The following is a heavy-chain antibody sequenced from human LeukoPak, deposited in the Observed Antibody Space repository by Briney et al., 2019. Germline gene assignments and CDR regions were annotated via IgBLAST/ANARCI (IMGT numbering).Heavy chain of an antibody. Sequence: PGGSLRLSCAASGFTFSSSVMHWVRQAPGKGLEWVAVIWFDGSNKYYADSVKGRFTISRDNSKNTLYLQMNSLRAEDTAVYYCARQRGGFRGNYYYYMDVWGKGTTVTVSS. CDR3: ARQRGGFRGNYYYYMDV. CDR2: IWFDGSNK. CDR1: GFTFSSSV. J-gene: IGHJ6*03. D-gene: IGHD3-10*01. V-gene: IGHV3-33*01.